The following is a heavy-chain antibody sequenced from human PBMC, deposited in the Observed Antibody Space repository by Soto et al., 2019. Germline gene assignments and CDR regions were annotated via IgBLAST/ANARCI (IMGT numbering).Heavy chain of an antibody. CDR3: VGGRGRLVAFDY. CDR1: TESFSNYY. V-gene: IGHV4-34*01. Sequence: QVQLQQWGAGLLKPSETLSLTCAVNTESFSNYYWSWIRQPPGKGLEWVGEINDSGNTNYSPSLKGRVTISVDTFKIQFSLKLASVTAADTAIYYCVGGRGRLVAFDYWGQGTLVTVSS. CDR2: INDSGNT. J-gene: IGHJ4*02. D-gene: IGHD2-8*02.